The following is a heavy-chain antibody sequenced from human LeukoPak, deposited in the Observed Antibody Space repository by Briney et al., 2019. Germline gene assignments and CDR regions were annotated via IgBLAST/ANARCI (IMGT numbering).Heavy chain of an antibody. D-gene: IGHD3-22*01. Sequence: SGTLSLTCAVSGGSISSSNWWSWVRQPPGKGLEWIGEIYHSGSTNYNPSLKSRVTISVDKSKNQFSLKLSSVTAADTAVYYCATLMYYYDSSAKGDAFDIWGQGTMVTVSS. CDR3: ATLMYYYDSSAKGDAFDI. V-gene: IGHV4-4*02. CDR1: GGSISSSNW. CDR2: IYHSGST. J-gene: IGHJ3*02.